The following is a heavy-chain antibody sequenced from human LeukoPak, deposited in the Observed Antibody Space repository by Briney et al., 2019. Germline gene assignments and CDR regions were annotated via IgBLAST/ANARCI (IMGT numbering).Heavy chain of an antibody. CDR1: GGSFRGYY. D-gene: IGHD3-10*01. Sequence: PSETLSLTCAVYGGSFRGYYWSWIRQPPGKGLEWIGEINHSGSTNYNPSLKSRVTISVDTSKNQFSLKLSSVTAADTAVYYCATSIIDLDYWGQGTLVTVSS. J-gene: IGHJ4*02. CDR3: ATSIIDLDY. V-gene: IGHV4-34*01. CDR2: INHSGST.